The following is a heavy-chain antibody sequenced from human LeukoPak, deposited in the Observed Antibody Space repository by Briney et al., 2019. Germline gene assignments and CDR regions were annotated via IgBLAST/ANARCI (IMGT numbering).Heavy chain of an antibody. CDR3: ARASGDIVETATMGSY. Sequence: GGSLRLSCAASGFTFNSYSMNWVRQAPGKGLEWVSSISSSSSSIYYADSVKGRFTVSRDNAKNSLYLQMNSLRAEDTAVYYCARASGDIVETATMGSYWGQGTLVTVSS. V-gene: IGHV3-21*01. J-gene: IGHJ4*02. CDR2: ISSSSSSI. D-gene: IGHD5-18*01. CDR1: GFTFNSYS.